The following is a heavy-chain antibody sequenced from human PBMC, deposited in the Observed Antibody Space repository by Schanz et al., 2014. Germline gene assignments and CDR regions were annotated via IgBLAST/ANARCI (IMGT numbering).Heavy chain of an antibody. CDR1: GFTFDDFA. D-gene: IGHD6-6*01. CDR3: ARLATSKSRLGDAVDI. J-gene: IGHJ3*02. V-gene: IGHV3-30*03. Sequence: VQLVESGGVVMRPGGSLRLSCAASGFTFDDFAMHWVRQAPGKGLNWVAVISSDGTNKYYADSVQGRFTLSKDFSKDTLYLQLTSLRPEDTAVYYCARLATSKSRLGDAVDIWGQGTMVTVSS. CDR2: ISSDGTNK.